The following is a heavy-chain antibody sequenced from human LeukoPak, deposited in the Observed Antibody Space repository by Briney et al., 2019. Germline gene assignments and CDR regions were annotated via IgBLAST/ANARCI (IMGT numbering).Heavy chain of an antibody. V-gene: IGHV3-7*01. CDR2: MKQDGSEK. CDR3: ARDLGHTGYDLYDY. CDR1: GINFRGYW. D-gene: IGHD5-12*01. J-gene: IGHJ4*02. Sequence: PGGSLRLSCAVSGINFRGYWMAWVRQAPGKGLEWVANMKQDGSEKYYVDSVKGRFTISRDNAKNSLYLEMNSLRVEDTAVYYCARDLGHTGYDLYDYWGQGTLVPVSS.